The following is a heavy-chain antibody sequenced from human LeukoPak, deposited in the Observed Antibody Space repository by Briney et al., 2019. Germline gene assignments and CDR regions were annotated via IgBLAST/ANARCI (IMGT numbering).Heavy chain of an antibody. Sequence: PSETLSHTCTVSGGSISSYYWSWIRQPPGKGLEWIGYIYYSGSTNYNPSLKSRVTISVDTSKNQFSLKLSSVTAADTAVYYCASGVYAGPCYYYYYMDVWGKGTTVTVSS. CDR3: ASGVYAGPCYYYYYMDV. V-gene: IGHV4-59*08. J-gene: IGHJ6*03. CDR2: IYYSGST. D-gene: IGHD2-8*01. CDR1: GGSISSYY.